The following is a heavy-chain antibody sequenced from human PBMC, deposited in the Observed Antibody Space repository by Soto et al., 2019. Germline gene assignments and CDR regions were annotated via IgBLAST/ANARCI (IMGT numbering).Heavy chain of an antibody. Sequence: QVQLVQSGAEVKKPGASVKVSCKASGYTFTGYYMHWVRQAPGQGLEWMGWINPNSGGTNYAQKFKGWVTMTRETSISTAYVEISRLGSDDTAVYYCARGKNIAAAGIGGWFDPWGQGTLVTVSS. CDR1: GYTFTGYY. CDR2: INPNSGGT. J-gene: IGHJ5*02. D-gene: IGHD6-13*01. CDR3: ARGKNIAAAGIGGWFDP. V-gene: IGHV1-2*04.